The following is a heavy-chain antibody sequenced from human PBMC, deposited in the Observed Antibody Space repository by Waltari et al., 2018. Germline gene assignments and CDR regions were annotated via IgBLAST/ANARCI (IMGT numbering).Heavy chain of an antibody. V-gene: IGHV1-69*01. CDR1: GGTFTSYA. CDR2: IIPLFGKT. CDR3: ARGSYSSSWFNLKAFHI. Sequence: QLVQSGAEVKKPGSSVKVSCQASGGTFTSYAISWVRQAPGQGLEWMGGIIPLFGKTNYAQKFQGRLTITADESTTIAYMDLSSLRFEDTAVYYCARGSYSSSWFNLKAFHIWGQGTMVTVSS. D-gene: IGHD6-13*01. J-gene: IGHJ3*02.